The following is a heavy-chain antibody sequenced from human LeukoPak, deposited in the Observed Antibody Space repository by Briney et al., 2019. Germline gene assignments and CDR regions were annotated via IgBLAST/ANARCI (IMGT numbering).Heavy chain of an antibody. CDR3: ASSHPLGSNNDYYTPFDY. Sequence: SETLSLTCTVSGGSISNYYWSWIRQPPGKGLEWIGYLYYSGSTNYNPSLKSRVTISVDTSKDQFSLKLSSVTAADTAVYYCASSHPLGSNNDYYTPFDYWGQGTLVTVSS. J-gene: IGHJ4*02. CDR2: LYYSGST. CDR1: GGSISNYY. V-gene: IGHV4-59*01. D-gene: IGHD3-3*01.